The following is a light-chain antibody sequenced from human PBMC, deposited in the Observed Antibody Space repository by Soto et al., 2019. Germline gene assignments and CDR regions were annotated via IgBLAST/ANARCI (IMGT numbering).Light chain of an antibody. Sequence: DIQLTQSPSFLSASVGDRVTITCRASQGISSYLAWYQQKPGKAPKLLIYAASTLQSGVPSRFSGSGSGTEYTLTIRSLQLEDFETYYCQHLNIYLFTSAPGTKVNI. V-gene: IGKV1-9*01. CDR3: QHLNIYLFT. CDR2: AAS. J-gene: IGKJ3*01. CDR1: QGISSY.